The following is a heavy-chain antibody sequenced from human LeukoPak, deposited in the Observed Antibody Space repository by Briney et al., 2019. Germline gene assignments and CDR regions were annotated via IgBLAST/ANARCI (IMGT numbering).Heavy chain of an antibody. CDR3: AREIAVAGTRIDP. D-gene: IGHD6-19*01. CDR1: GGSFSGYY. V-gene: IGHV3-66*01. CDR2: IYSGGST. J-gene: IGHJ5*02. Sequence: PSETLSLTCAVYGGSFSGYYWSWIRQPPGKGLEWVSVIYSGGSTYYADSVKGGFTISRDNSKNMLYLQMNSLRAEDTAVYYCAREIAVAGTRIDPWGQGTLVTVSS.